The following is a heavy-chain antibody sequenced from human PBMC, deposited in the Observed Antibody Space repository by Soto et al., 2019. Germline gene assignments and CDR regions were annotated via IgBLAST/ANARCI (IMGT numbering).Heavy chain of an antibody. CDR1: EFTFYTYA. J-gene: IGHJ4*02. Sequence: EVQLLESGGGLVQPGGSLRLSCTASEFTFYTYAMTRVRQAPGKGLEWVSSITDTGVSTYYADSVKGRFTIPRDNSRNTLFLQMNSLRTDDTAVYYCAKDTPVVMFLFDSWGRGTLVTVSS. D-gene: IGHD2-21*01. CDR3: AKDTPVVMFLFDS. CDR2: ITDTGVST. V-gene: IGHV3-23*01.